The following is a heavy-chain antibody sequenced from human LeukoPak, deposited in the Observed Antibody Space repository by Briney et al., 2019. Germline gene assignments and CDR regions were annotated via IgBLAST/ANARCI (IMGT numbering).Heavy chain of an antibody. CDR1: GGSISSYY. Sequence: SETLSLTCTVSGGSISSYYWSWIRQPPGKGLECIGYMYYSGSTYYNPSLKSRVTISVDTSKNQFSLKLSSVTAADTAVYYCARPYYYDSRIDTWGQGTLVTVSS. D-gene: IGHD3-22*01. J-gene: IGHJ5*02. CDR2: MYYSGST. CDR3: ARPYYYDSRIDT. V-gene: IGHV4-30-4*01.